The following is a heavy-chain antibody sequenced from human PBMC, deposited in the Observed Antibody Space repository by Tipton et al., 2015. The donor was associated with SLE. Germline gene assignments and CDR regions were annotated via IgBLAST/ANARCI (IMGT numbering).Heavy chain of an antibody. V-gene: IGHV4-34*01. J-gene: IGHJ3*02. D-gene: IGHD3-16*01. Sequence: TLSLTCGIDGGTFTGYYWSWIRQAPGKGLEWIGEINEAGNTHYNPSLRRRVTISLYASRIQFSLKLNFVTAADTAVYYCARHLGGRSAFDIWGQGTMVTVSS. CDR1: GGTFTGYY. CDR2: INEAGNT. CDR3: ARHLGGRSAFDI.